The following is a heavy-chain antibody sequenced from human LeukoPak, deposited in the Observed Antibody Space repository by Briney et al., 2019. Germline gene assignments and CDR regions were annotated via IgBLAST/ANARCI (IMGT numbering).Heavy chain of an antibody. D-gene: IGHD1-26*01. V-gene: IGHV3-7*03. CDR2: INQDGSEK. J-gene: IGHJ3*02. CDR3: AKGKWGGAFDT. CDR1: GFTLSNYW. Sequence: PGGSLRLSCAASGFTLSNYWMSWVRQAPGKGLEWVANINQDGSEKYYVDSVKGRFAISRDNSKNTLYLQMNSLRAEDTAVYYCAKGKWGGAFDTWGQGTMVTVSS.